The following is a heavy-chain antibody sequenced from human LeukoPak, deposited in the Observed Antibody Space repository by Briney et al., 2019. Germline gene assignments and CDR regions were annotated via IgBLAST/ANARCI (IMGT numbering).Heavy chain of an antibody. J-gene: IGHJ4*02. CDR2: IYYSGST. CDR3: ARHQTHKANKGLDY. V-gene: IGHV4-59*08. CDR1: GGSISSYY. Sequence: PSETLSLTCTVSGGSISSYYWSWIRQPPGKGLEWIGYIYYSGSTNYNHSLKSRVTISVDTSKNQFSLKLSSVTAADTAVYYCARHQTHKANKGLDYWGQGTLVTVSS.